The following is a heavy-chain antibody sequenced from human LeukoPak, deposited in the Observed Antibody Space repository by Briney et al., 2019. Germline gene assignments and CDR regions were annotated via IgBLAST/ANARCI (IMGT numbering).Heavy chain of an antibody. CDR2: VYNSGTT. CDR1: GVSIGSHY. Sequence: SETLSLTCTVSGVSIGSHYWSWIRQSPGKGLEWIGCVYNSGTTVYNPSLTGRVTVSVDTSKNQYSLNLRSVTAADAAVYYCARDAYWGQGILVTVSS. CDR3: ARDAY. V-gene: IGHV4-59*11. J-gene: IGHJ4*02.